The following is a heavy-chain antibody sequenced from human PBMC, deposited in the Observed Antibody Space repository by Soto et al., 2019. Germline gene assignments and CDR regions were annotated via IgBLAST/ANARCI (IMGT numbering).Heavy chain of an antibody. CDR1: GYTFTSYD. CDR3: ARVGRGTSGYFDY. D-gene: IGHD6-19*01. CDR2: MNPNTGNA. J-gene: IGHJ4*02. V-gene: IGHV1-8*01. Sequence: QVQLVQSGAEVKKPGASVKVSCKASGYTFTSYDIHWVRQAPGQRLEWMGWMNPNTGNAASAQKFQRRVTMTRNNSISTTYMQLSSLRSEDTAVYFCARVGRGTSGYFDYWGQGTLVTVSS.